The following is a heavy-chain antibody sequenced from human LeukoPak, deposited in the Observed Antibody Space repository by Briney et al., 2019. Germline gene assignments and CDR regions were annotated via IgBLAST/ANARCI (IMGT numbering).Heavy chain of an antibody. CDR1: GGSISSSSYY. Sequence: PSETLSLTCTVSGGSISSSSYYWGWIRQPPGKGLEWIGSIYYSGSTYYNPSLKSRVTISVDTSKNQFSLKLSSVTAADTAVYYCARVGYCSGGSCYLQHFQHWGQGTLVTVSS. V-gene: IGHV4-39*01. D-gene: IGHD2-15*01. CDR3: ARVGYCSGGSCYLQHFQH. J-gene: IGHJ1*01. CDR2: IYYSGST.